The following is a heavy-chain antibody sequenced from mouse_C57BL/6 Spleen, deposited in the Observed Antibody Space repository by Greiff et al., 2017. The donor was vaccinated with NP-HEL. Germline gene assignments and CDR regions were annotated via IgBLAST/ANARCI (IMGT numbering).Heavy chain of an antibody. CDR2: IDPYDSEI. J-gene: IGHJ4*01. CDR1: GYTFTSYW. Sequence: VQLQQPGAELVRPWSSVKLSCKASGYTFTSYWMHWVKQRPIQGLEWIGNIDPYDSEINYNQKLKDKFTLTVDKSSNTAYMQLSSLTSEDTAVYNGTNESTTLVANYAMDYWGQGTSVTVSS. CDR3: TNESTTLVANYAMDY. V-gene: IGHV1-52*01. D-gene: IGHD1-1*01.